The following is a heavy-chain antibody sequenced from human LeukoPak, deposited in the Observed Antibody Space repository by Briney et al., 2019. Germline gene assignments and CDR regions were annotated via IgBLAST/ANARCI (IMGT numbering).Heavy chain of an antibody. CDR2: INHSGSA. J-gene: IGHJ4*02. CDR1: GGSFSGYY. D-gene: IGHD6-13*01. Sequence: SETLSLTCAVYGGSFSGYYWTWIRQPPGKGLEWIGEINHSGSANYNPSLKSRVTISVDTSKNQFSLKLSSVTAADTAVYYCAGHGGYSSNWSIDYWGQGTLVTVSS. CDR3: AGHGGYSSNWSIDY. V-gene: IGHV4-34*01.